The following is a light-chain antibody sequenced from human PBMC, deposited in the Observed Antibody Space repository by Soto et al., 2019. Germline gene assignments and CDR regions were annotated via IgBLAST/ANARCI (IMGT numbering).Light chain of an antibody. J-gene: IGLJ2*01. V-gene: IGLV2-8*01. CDR2: EVT. Sequence: QSALTQPPSASGSPGQSVTISCTGSSSDVGAYNFVSWYQQHPGKAPKLMIYEVTNQPSGVPDRFSGSKSGNTASLTVSGLQTGGESDYYCRSYAGSTNVILGGGTKLTVL. CDR3: RSYAGSTNVI. CDR1: SSDVGAYNF.